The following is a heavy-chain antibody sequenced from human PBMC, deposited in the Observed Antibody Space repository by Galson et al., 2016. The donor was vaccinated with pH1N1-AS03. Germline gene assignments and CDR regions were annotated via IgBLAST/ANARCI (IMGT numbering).Heavy chain of an antibody. D-gene: IGHD3-22*01. J-gene: IGHJ4*02. Sequence: SLRLSCAASGFTFSTYTMNWVRQAPGKGLEWVAYISSSSRFIYYADAVQGRFTISKDSPKNSVYLHMNGPRADDTAVYYCARDGGYSSGWIDFWGLGTLVSVSS. CDR2: ISSSSRFI. CDR1: GFTFSTYT. CDR3: ARDGGYSSGWIDF. V-gene: IGHV3-21*01.